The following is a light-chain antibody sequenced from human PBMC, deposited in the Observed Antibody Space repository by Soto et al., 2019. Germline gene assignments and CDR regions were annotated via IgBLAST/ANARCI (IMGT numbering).Light chain of an antibody. CDR2: DAS. CDR3: QQYNYLPPWT. Sequence: EIVMTQFPLTMSVSTGERATXSCRASQSVRSNLAWYQQKPGQAPRLLMYDASTRATGIPARFSGSGSGTEFTLTISSLQSEDFAVYYCQQYNYLPPWTFAQVTKVDIK. J-gene: IGKJ1*01. V-gene: IGKV3-15*01. CDR1: QSVRSN.